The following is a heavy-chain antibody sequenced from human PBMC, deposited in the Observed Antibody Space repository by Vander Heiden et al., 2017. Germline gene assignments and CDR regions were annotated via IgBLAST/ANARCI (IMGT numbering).Heavy chain of an antibody. J-gene: IGHJ4*02. Sequence: QVQLVESAGGVVQPGRSLRLSFAAAGLTFGSYAMHWVRQAPGKGLEWVAVISYDGSNKYYADSVKGRFTISRDNSKNTLYLQMNSLRAEDTAVYYCARSPYYDSSGPIDYWGQGTLVTVSS. CDR3: ARSPYYDSSGPIDY. V-gene: IGHV3-30*01. CDR2: ISYDGSNK. CDR1: GLTFGSYA. D-gene: IGHD3-22*01.